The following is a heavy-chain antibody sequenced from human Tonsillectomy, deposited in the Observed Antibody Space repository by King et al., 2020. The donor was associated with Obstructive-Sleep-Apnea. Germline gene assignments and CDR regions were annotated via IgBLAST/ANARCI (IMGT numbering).Heavy chain of an antibody. D-gene: IGHD3-16*02. J-gene: IGHJ4*02. CDR2: IKQDGSEK. CDR1: GFTFSDYW. Sequence: EVQLVQSGGGLVQSGGSLRLSCAASGFTFSDYWMTWVRQAPGKGLEWVANIKQDGSEKYYVDSVKGRFTISRANADNSLSLQMDSLRAEDTAVYYCAKGSYRHDYWGQGTLVTVSS. CDR3: AKGSYRHDY. V-gene: IGHV3-7*01.